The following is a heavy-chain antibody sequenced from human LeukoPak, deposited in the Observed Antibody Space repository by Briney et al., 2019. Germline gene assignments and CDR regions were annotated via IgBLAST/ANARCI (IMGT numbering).Heavy chain of an antibody. D-gene: IGHD1-26*01. J-gene: IGHJ4*02. Sequence: GRSLRLSCAASGFTFDDYAMHWVRQAPGKGLEWVSGISWNSGSIGYADSVKGRFTISRDNAKNFLYLQMNSLRAEGAELYYCAKALGGGGELLWAYYFDYWGQGTLVTVSS. CDR3: AKALGGGGELLWAYYFDY. CDR2: ISWNSGSI. CDR1: GFTFDDYA. V-gene: IGHV3-9*01.